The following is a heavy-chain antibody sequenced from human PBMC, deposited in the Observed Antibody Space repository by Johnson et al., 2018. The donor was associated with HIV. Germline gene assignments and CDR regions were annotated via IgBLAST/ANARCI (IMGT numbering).Heavy chain of an antibody. Sequence: QVQLVESGGGLVQPGGSLRLSCAASGFTFSDYYMSWIRQAPGKGLEWVSYISSSGSTMYYADSVKGRFTISRDNAKNSLYLQMNSLRAEDRAVYYCAVPCSGCADAFDMWGQGTMVTVSS. CDR2: ISSSGSTM. V-gene: IGHV3-11*04. CDR3: AVPCSGCADAFDM. D-gene: IGHD2-2*01. J-gene: IGHJ3*02. CDR1: GFTFSDYY.